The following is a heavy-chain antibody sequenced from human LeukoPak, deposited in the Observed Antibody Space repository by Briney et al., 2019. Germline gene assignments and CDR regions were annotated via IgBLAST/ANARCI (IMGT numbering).Heavy chain of an antibody. J-gene: IGHJ4*02. D-gene: IGHD3-10*01. Sequence: GGSLRLSCAASGFTFRSYGMHWVRQAPGKGLEWVAVISYDGSNKFYADSVKGRFTISRDNSKNTLYLQMNSLRAEDTAVYYCAKMKWFGELYQPFDYWGQGTLVTVSS. CDR2: ISYDGSNK. V-gene: IGHV3-30*18. CDR1: GFTFRSYG. CDR3: AKMKWFGELYQPFDY.